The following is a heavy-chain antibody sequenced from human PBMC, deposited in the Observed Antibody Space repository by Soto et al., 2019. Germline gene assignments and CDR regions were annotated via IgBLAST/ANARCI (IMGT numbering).Heavy chain of an antibody. CDR3: ATYTAFAKYYFDY. V-gene: IGHV4-30-2*01. J-gene: IGHJ4*02. Sequence: PSETLSLTCAVSGVSITTNGYSWSWSRQPPGKGLEWIGYIYPSGTIFYNPSLNSRVTISADTSNNQFSLKLASVTAADTAVYFCATYTAFAKYYFDYWGRGTLVTVSS. CDR1: GVSITTNGYS. CDR2: IYPSGTI. D-gene: IGHD3-16*01.